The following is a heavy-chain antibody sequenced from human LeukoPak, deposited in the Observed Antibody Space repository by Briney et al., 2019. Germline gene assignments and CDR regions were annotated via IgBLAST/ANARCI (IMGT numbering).Heavy chain of an antibody. V-gene: IGHV3-7*01. CDR2: IKQDRSEK. CDR1: GFTFTNYW. D-gene: IGHD3-22*01. CDR3: AKDPYYYDSSGYYD. J-gene: IGHJ4*02. Sequence: GGSLRLSCAASGFTFTNYWMSWVRQAPGKGLELVANIKQDRSEKYYVDSVKGRFTISRDNAKNSLYLQMNSLRAEDTAVYYCAKDPYYYDSSGYYDWGQGTLVTVSS.